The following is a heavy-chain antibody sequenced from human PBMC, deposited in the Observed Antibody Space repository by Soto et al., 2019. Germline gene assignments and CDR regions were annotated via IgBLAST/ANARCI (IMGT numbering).Heavy chain of an antibody. J-gene: IGHJ4*02. V-gene: IGHV3-30-3*01. D-gene: IGHD6-13*01. CDR3: ARGSGYSGSWYGGNDS. Sequence: QVQLVESGGGVVQPGRSLRLSCAASGFTFSSYAMHWVRQAPGKGLEWVAVISYDGSNKYYADSVKGRFTISSDNSKNTLYLQMNSLRAEDTAVYYCARGSGYSGSWYGGNDSWGQGTLVTVSS. CDR1: GFTFSSYA. CDR2: ISYDGSNK.